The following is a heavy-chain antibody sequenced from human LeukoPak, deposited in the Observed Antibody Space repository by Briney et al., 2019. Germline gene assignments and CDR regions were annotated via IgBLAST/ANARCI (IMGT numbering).Heavy chain of an antibody. D-gene: IGHD6-6*01. CDR3: ARDSSSSPYSFDY. CDR1: GFSFRNYW. Sequence: GGSLRLSCAVSGFSFRNYWMSWVRQAPGKGLEWVANINSDGSEKYLVDSVKGRFTISRDNAKNSLYLQMNGLRAEDTAVYYCARDSSSSPYSFDYWGQGTLVTVSS. CDR2: INSDGSEK. J-gene: IGHJ4*02. V-gene: IGHV3-7*01.